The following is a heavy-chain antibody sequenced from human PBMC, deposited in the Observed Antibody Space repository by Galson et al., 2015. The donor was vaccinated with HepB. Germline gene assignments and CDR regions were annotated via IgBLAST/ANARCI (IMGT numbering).Heavy chain of an antibody. CDR2: IYPGDSDI. CDR3: ARQQYSGLRSGSYSGTDYSDY. D-gene: IGHD3-3*01. J-gene: IGHJ4*02. CDR1: GYTFTSHW. V-gene: IGHV5-51*01. Sequence: QSGAEVKQPGESLKISCQASGYTFTSHWIGWVRQMPGKGLEWMGIIYPGDSDIKYSPSFRGQVTISADSSINTAYLQWRSLKASDTAVYYCARQQYSGLRSGSYSGTDYSDYWGQGTLVTVS.